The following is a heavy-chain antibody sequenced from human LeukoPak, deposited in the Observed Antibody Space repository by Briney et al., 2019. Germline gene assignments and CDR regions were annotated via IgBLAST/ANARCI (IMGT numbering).Heavy chain of an antibody. V-gene: IGHV3-30*02. CDR2: TPYHGVSR. Sequence: PGGSLRLSCAASGFIFGSYGMHWVRQARGKGLEWVAFTPYHGVSRYYTESVKGRFTISRENSKSTLYLQMNSLRIEDTAVYYCAKDRHGDYTSDYWGQGTLVIVSS. CDR3: AKDRHGDYTSDY. CDR1: GFIFGSYG. D-gene: IGHD4-17*01. J-gene: IGHJ4*02.